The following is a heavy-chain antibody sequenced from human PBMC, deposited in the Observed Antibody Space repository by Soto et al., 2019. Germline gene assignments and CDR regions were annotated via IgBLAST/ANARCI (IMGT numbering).Heavy chain of an antibody. D-gene: IGHD3-9*01. CDR2: IYWDDDK. Sequence: QITLKESGPTLVKPTQTLTLTCTFSGFSLSTSGVGVGWIRQPPGKALEWLALIYWDDDKRYSPSLKSRLTITKDTSKNQVVLTMTNMDPVDTATYYCAHRPPTDYDILTGYAWFDPWGQGTLVTVSS. V-gene: IGHV2-5*02. CDR3: AHRPPTDYDILTGYAWFDP. CDR1: GFSLSTSGVG. J-gene: IGHJ5*02.